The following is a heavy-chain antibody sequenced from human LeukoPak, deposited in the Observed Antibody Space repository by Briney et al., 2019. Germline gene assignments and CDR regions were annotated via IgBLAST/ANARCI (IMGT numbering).Heavy chain of an antibody. CDR2: IYTSGST. Sequence: PSETLSLTCTVSGGSISSYYWSWIRQPAGKGLEWIGRIYTSGSTNYNPSLKSRVTISVDKSKNQFSLKLSSVTAADTAVYYCARDFRGTNYYYYMDVWGKGTTVTGSS. CDR1: GGSISSYY. D-gene: IGHD3/OR15-3a*01. V-gene: IGHV4-4*07. CDR3: ARDFRGTNYYYYMDV. J-gene: IGHJ6*03.